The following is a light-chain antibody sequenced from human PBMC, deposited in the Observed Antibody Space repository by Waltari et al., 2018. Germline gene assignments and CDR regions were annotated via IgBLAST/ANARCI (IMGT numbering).Light chain of an antibody. CDR3: HQSGRSPLT. CDR2: DAT. Sequence: EIVLTQSPATLSLSPGETATLHFGASQSLTASYVAWYHQKPGLALMLLIYDATDRAPGSPGRFSGRGSGTDFTLTISGLEPEDFAVYYCHQSGRSPLTFGGGTSVEI. V-gene: IGKV3D-20*01. J-gene: IGKJ4*01. CDR1: QSLTASY.